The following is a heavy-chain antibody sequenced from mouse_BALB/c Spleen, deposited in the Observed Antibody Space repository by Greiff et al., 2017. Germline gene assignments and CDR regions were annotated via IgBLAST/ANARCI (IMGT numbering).Heavy chain of an antibody. Sequence: EVKLMESGGGLVQPGGSLKLSCAASGFTFSSYGMSWVRQTPDKRLELVATINSNGGSTYYPDSVKGRFTISRDNAKNTLYLQMSSLKSEDTAMYYCARDYGNYHFDYWGQGTTLTVSS. J-gene: IGHJ2*01. V-gene: IGHV5-6-3*01. CDR2: INSNGGST. D-gene: IGHD2-1*01. CDR1: GFTFSSYG. CDR3: ARDYGNYHFDY.